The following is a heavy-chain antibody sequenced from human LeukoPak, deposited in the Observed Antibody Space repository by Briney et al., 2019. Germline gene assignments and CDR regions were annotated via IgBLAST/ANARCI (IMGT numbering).Heavy chain of an antibody. Sequence: SVKVSCKASGGTFSSYAISWVRQAPGQGLEWMGRIIPIVGIANYAQKFQGRVTITADKSTSTAYMELSSLRSEDTAVYYCARDWAVTHYFDYWGQGTLVTVSS. J-gene: IGHJ4*02. CDR3: ARDWAVTHYFDY. CDR2: IIPIVGIA. CDR1: GGTFSSYA. D-gene: IGHD4-17*01. V-gene: IGHV1-69*04.